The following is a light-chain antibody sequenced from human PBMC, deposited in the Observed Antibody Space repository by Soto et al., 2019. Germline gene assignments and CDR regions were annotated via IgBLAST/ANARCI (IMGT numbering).Light chain of an antibody. CDR3: MQGTHWPWT. CDR1: QSLVHSDENTY. J-gene: IGKJ1*01. Sequence: DVEPSQPLLDLPTRLGQSAWISRLSCQSLVHSDENTYLNWFQQRPSQSPRRLISRAYQRDSGVPDRFSGSGTGTDFTLKISRVEAEDCAVYDCMQGTHWPWTLGQGTKVEI. V-gene: IGKV2-30*02. CDR2: RAY.